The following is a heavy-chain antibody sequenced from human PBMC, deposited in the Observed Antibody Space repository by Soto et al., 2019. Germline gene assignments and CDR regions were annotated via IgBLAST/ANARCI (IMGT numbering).Heavy chain of an antibody. CDR2: GNPNSGAT. CDR1: GYTFTGYY. Sequence: QVQLVQSGAEVKKPGASVKVSCKASGYTFTGYYIHWVRQAPGQGLEWVGWGNPNSGATNYAQKFQGRVTMTRGTSISTAYMELSRLTSDDTAVYYCARDFVSTIGDFDYWGQGTLVTVSS. CDR3: ARDFVSTIGDFDY. D-gene: IGHD5-12*01. J-gene: IGHJ4*02. V-gene: IGHV1-2*02.